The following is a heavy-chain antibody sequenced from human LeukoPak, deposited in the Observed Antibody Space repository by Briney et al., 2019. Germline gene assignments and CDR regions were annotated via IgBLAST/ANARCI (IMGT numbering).Heavy chain of an antibody. V-gene: IGHV4-61*02. CDR3: ARHSGSYSYFDY. Sequence: SETLSLTCTVSGGFITSGSYYWSWIWQPAGKALEWIGRIYTTGSTSYNPSLKSRVTISIDTSKNQFSLKLSSVTAADTAVYYCARHSGSYSYFDYWGQGTLVTVSS. J-gene: IGHJ4*02. CDR1: GGFITSGSYY. CDR2: IYTTGST. D-gene: IGHD1-26*01.